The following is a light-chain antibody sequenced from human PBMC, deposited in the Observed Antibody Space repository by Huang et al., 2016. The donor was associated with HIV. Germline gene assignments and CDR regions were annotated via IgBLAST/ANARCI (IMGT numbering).Light chain of an antibody. V-gene: IGKV3-15*01. CDR1: QSVSSN. CDR3: QQYNSWPPLT. CDR2: AAS. J-gene: IGKJ4*01. Sequence: EIVMTQSPATLSVSPGEGATLSCRASQSVSSNLAWYHQKIGQAPRLLIYAASTRANGIPARFSGSGSGTEFTLTISSLQSEDFAVYYCQQYNSWPPLTFGGGTKVEIK.